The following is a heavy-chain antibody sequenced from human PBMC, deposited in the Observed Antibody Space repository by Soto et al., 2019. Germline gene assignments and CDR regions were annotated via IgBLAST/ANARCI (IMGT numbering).Heavy chain of an antibody. J-gene: IGHJ6*03. CDR2: INPSGGST. Sequence: QVQLVQSGAEVKKPGASVKVSCKASGYTFTSYYMHWVRQAPGQGLEWMGIINPSGGSTSYAQKFQGRVTMTRDTSTSTVYIELSSLRSEDTAVYYCARDSPPDIDMDVWGKGTTVTVSS. D-gene: IGHD2-15*01. CDR3: ARDSPPDIDMDV. V-gene: IGHV1-46*03. CDR1: GYTFTSYY.